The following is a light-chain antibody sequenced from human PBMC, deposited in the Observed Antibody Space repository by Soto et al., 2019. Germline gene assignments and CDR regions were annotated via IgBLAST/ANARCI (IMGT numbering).Light chain of an antibody. J-gene: IGLJ2*01. CDR3: AAWDDSLIAVV. CDR1: SSNIGSYP. CDR2: SDV. V-gene: IGLV1-44*01. Sequence: QSVLTQPPSASGTPGERVTISCSGSSSNIGSYPVNWYRQLPGTAPKLLLYSDVQRPSGVPDRVSGSKSGTSASLAISGLQSEDEADYFCAAWDDSLIAVVFGGGTKVTVL.